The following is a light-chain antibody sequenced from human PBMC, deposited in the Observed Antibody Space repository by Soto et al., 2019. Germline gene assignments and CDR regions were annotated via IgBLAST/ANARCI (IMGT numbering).Light chain of an antibody. CDR2: DDS. Sequence: SYELTQPPSVSVAPGQTAKITCGGTDIRTKSVHWYQQTPGQAPVLVAYDDSDRPSGIPERFSGSKSGNTATLTISRVEAGDEADYYCQVWDSSSDHSVFGGGTQLTVL. J-gene: IGLJ7*01. CDR3: QVWDSSSDHSV. V-gene: IGLV3-21*02. CDR1: DIRTKS.